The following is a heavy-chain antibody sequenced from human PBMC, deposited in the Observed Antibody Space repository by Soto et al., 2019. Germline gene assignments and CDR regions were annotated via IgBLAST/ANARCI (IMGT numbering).Heavy chain of an antibody. CDR3: ARGPTYCTNGVCSAGLDY. D-gene: IGHD2-8*01. V-gene: IGHV4-59*01. J-gene: IGHJ4*02. Sequence: PSETLSLTCTVSGGSISSYYWSWIRQPPWKGLEWIGYIYYSGSTNYNPSLKSRVTISVDTSKNQFSLKLSSVTAADTAVYYCARGPTYCTNGVCSAGLDYWGQGTLVTVSS. CDR2: IYYSGST. CDR1: GGSISSYY.